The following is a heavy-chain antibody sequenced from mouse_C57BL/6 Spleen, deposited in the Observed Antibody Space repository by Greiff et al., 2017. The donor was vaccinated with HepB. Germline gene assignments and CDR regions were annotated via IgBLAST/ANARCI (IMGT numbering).Heavy chain of an antibody. Sequence: DVMLVESGGGLVKPGGSLKLSCAASGFTFSSYAMSWVRQTPEKRLEWVATISDGGSYTYYPDNLKGRFTISRDNAKNNLYLQMSHLKSEDTAMYYCARDARSWDGYYFDYWGQGTTLTVSS. CDR1: GFTFSSYA. D-gene: IGHD4-1*01. CDR3: ARDARSWDGYYFDY. V-gene: IGHV5-4*01. CDR2: ISDGGSYT. J-gene: IGHJ2*01.